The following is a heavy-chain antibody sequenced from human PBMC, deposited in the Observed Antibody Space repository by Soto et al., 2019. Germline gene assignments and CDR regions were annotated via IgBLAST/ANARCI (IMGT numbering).Heavy chain of an antibody. Sequence: GESLKISCKCSGYIFTSYWIGWVHQMPVKGLEWMGIIYPGDSDTRYSPSFQGQVTISADKSISTAYLQWSSLKASDTAMYYCARRSSRIRNWFDPWGQGTLVTVSS. CDR2: IYPGDSDT. CDR3: ARRSSRIRNWFDP. V-gene: IGHV5-51*07. D-gene: IGHD3-10*01. J-gene: IGHJ5*02. CDR1: GYIFTSYW.